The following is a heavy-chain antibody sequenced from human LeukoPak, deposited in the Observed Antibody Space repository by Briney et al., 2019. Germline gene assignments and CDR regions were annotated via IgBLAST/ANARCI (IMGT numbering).Heavy chain of an antibody. CDR1: GGTFSSYT. CDR2: IIPILGIA. Sequence: GASVKVSCKASGGTFSSYTISWVRQAPGQGLEWMGRIIPILGIANYAQKFQGRVTITADTSTSTAYMELSRLRSEDTAVYYCARAYGSGSYLDYWGQGTLVTVSS. CDR3: ARAYGSGSYLDY. D-gene: IGHD3-10*01. J-gene: IGHJ4*02. V-gene: IGHV1-69*02.